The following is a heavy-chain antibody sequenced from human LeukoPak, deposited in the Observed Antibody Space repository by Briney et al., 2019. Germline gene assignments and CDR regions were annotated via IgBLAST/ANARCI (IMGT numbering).Heavy chain of an antibody. CDR1: GFTFDDYA. CDR2: ISWNNGSI. CDR3: AKGGTSVQQIHFDY. J-gene: IGHJ4*02. Sequence: SGGSLRLSCAASGFTFDDYAMHWVRQAPGKGLEWVSGISWNNGSIGYADSVKGRFTISRDNAKNSLYLQMNSLRADDTALYYCAKGGTSVQQIHFDYWGQGTLVTVSS. D-gene: IGHD2-2*01. V-gene: IGHV3-9*01.